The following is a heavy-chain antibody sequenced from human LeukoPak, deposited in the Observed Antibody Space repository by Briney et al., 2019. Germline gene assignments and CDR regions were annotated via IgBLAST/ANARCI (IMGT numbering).Heavy chain of an antibody. D-gene: IGHD7-27*01. J-gene: IGHJ4*02. CDR1: GYTFTGYF. V-gene: IGHV1-2*06. CDR3: ARDLSSTSNWELDY. Sequence: GASVKVSCKASGYTFTGYFMHWVGQAPGQGGEGMGRINPKSGDTKYAQNFQGRVNITRETASSKEYMEVRRVRSDDTAVYYCARDLSSTSNWELDYWGQGTLVTVSS. CDR2: INPKSGDT.